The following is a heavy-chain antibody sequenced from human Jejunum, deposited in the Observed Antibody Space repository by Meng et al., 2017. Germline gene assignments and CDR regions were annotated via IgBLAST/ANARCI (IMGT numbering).Heavy chain of an antibody. Sequence: ASVNVSFKSSGYTVATYHISWVRQAPGQGLEWMGWISSDTGNTNYAQNLRGRVTMTTDTSSNTAYMELRSLRSDDTAIYYCARGSGSSSEGFDYWGQGTVVTVSS. CDR2: ISSDTGNT. CDR1: GYTVATYH. J-gene: IGHJ4*02. V-gene: IGHV1-18*01. D-gene: IGHD6-13*01. CDR3: ARGSGSSSEGFDY.